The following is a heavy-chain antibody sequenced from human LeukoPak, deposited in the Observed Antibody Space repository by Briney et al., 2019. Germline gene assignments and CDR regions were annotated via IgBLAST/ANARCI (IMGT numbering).Heavy chain of an antibody. Sequence: SETLSLTCTVSGDSISGYYWTWIRQPAGKGLEWIGRIYTSGGTNYNPSLKSRVTMSVDTSKNQFSLKMSSLTAADTAMYYCARARGGSGSYGHFDSWGQGTLVTASS. J-gene: IGHJ4*02. D-gene: IGHD1-26*01. CDR1: GDSISGYY. CDR3: ARARGGSGSYGHFDS. CDR2: IYTSGGT. V-gene: IGHV4-4*07.